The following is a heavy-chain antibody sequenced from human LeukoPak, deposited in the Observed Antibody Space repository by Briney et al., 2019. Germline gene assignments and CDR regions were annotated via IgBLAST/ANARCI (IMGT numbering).Heavy chain of an antibody. CDR1: GYTFTSYG. Sequence: ASVKVSCKASGYTFTSYGISWVRQAPGQGLEWMGWISAYNGNTNYAQKLQGRVTVTTDTSTSTAYMELRSLRSDDTAVYYCAREKRQYYDFWSGYSTGYYYYGMDVWGQGTTVTVSS. CDR2: ISAYNGNT. CDR3: AREKRQYYDFWSGYSTGYYYYGMDV. J-gene: IGHJ6*02. D-gene: IGHD3-3*01. V-gene: IGHV1-18*01.